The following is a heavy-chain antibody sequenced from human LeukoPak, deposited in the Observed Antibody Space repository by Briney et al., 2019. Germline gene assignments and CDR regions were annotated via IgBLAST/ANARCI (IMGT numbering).Heavy chain of an antibody. J-gene: IGHJ4*02. Sequence: GGSLRLSCAAPGFTFSNYAMNWVRQAPGKGLEWVSAISGSSDSTYYVDSVKGRFTISRDNPKNTLYLQMNSLRAEDTAVYYCAKDRSYSYGGIDYWGQGTLVTVSS. V-gene: IGHV3-23*01. CDR3: AKDRSYSYGGIDY. CDR2: ISGSSDST. CDR1: GFTFSNYA. D-gene: IGHD5-18*01.